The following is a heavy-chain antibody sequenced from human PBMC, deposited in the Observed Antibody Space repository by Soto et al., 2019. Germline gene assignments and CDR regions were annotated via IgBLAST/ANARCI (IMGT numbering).Heavy chain of an antibody. CDR1: GGSISNYY. V-gene: IGHV4-59*01. CDR3: ARGRHWLDY. CDR2: IYYTGRT. J-gene: IGHJ4*02. Sequence: QVQLQESGPGLVKPSETLSLPCTVSGGSISNYYWSWIRQPPGKGLEWIGYIYYTGRTNYNPSLMSQVSISVDTSENQFSLRLSSVTAADTAIYYCARGRHWLDYWGQGTLVTVSS. D-gene: IGHD6-19*01.